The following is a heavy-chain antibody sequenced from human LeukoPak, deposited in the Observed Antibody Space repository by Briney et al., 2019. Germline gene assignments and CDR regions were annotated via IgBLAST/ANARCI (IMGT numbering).Heavy chain of an antibody. CDR2: IYYSGST. Sequence: SETLSLTCTVSGGSISSYYWSWIRQPPGKGLEWIGYIYYSGSTNYNPSLKSRVTISVDTSKNQFSLKLSSVTAADTAVYYCARLESYYYYYYGMDVWGQGTTVTVSS. J-gene: IGHJ6*02. V-gene: IGHV4-59*08. CDR1: GGSISSYY. CDR3: ARLESYYYYYYGMDV.